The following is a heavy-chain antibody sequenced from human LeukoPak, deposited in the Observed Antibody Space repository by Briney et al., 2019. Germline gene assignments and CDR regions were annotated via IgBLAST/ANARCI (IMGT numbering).Heavy chain of an antibody. CDR3: ARATSNSYIWFDP. V-gene: IGHV4-30-4*08. CDR1: GGSISSGDYY. D-gene: IGHD6-6*01. Sequence: SQTLSLTCTVSGGSISSGDYYWGWIRQPPGKGLEWIGYIYYSGSTYYNPPLKSRVTISVDTSKNQFSLKLSSVTAADTAVYYCARATSNSYIWFDPWGQGTLVTVSS. CDR2: IYYSGST. J-gene: IGHJ5*02.